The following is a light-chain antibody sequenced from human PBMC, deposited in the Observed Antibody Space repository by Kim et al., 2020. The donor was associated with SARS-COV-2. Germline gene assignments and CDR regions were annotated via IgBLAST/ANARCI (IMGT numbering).Light chain of an antibody. CDR1: SLRSYY. CDR3: NSRDSSGNHPVV. CDR2: GKN. V-gene: IGLV3-19*01. Sequence: SSELTQDPAVSVALGQTVMITCQGDSLRSYYASWYQHKPGQAPVLVIYGKNNRPSGIPDRFSGSSSGNTASLTITGAQAEDEADYYCNSRDSSGNHPVVFGGGTQLTVL. J-gene: IGLJ2*01.